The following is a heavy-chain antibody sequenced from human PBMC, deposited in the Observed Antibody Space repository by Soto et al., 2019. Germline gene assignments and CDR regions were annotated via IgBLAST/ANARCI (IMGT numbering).Heavy chain of an antibody. D-gene: IGHD6-19*01. Sequence: QLQLQESGPGLVKPSETLSLTCTVSGGSISSSSYYWGWIRQPPGKGLEWIGSIYYSGSTYYNQSLKSRVTISVDTSKNQFSLKLSSVTAADTAVYYCASTIAVAGTLTFDYWGQGTLVTVSS. CDR2: IYYSGST. V-gene: IGHV4-39*01. CDR1: GGSISSSSYY. CDR3: ASTIAVAGTLTFDY. J-gene: IGHJ4*02.